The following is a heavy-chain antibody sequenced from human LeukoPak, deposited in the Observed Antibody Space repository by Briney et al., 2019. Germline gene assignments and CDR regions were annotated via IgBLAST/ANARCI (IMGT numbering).Heavy chain of an antibody. J-gene: IGHJ2*01. CDR1: GFTVNNNY. CDR3: ARGILGLYYFDV. V-gene: IGHV4-34*01. Sequence: GSLRLSCAASGFTVNNNYMSWVRQAPGKGLEWIGEMHYSGATSYKPSLRGRVTISRGTSENQLSLEVTSVTAADTAVYYCARGILGLYYFDVWGRGIPVTVSS. D-gene: IGHD3-16*01. CDR2: MHYSGAT.